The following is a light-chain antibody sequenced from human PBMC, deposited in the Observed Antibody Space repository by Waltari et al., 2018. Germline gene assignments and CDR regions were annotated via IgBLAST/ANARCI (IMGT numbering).Light chain of an antibody. V-gene: IGKV3-15*01. CDR3: QHYKNWPHGT. CDR1: QSVSSN. CDR2: GAS. J-gene: IGKJ1*01. Sequence: EIVMTQSPATMSVSPGERATLSCRASQSVSSNLAWYQQKRGPAPRLLIYGASTRAAGIPARFSGSGSGTEFTLTISSLQSEDLAVYYCQHYKNWPHGTFGQGTKVEIK.